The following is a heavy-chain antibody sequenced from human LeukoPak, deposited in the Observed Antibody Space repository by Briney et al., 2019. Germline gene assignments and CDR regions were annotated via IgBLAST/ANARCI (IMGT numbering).Heavy chain of an antibody. V-gene: IGHV1-8*01. J-gene: IGHJ4*02. CDR3: ARGIAVAGFDY. D-gene: IGHD6-19*01. Sequence: ASVKVSCKASGYTFTSYDINWVRQATGQGLEWMGWMNPNSGNTGYAQKFQGRVTITRNTSVSTAYMELSSLRSEDTAVYYCARGIAVAGFDYWGQGTLVTVSS. CDR1: GYTFTSYD. CDR2: MNPNSGNT.